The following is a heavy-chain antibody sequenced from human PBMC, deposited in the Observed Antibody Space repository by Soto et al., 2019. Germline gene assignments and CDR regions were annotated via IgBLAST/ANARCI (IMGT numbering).Heavy chain of an antibody. Sequence: PSETLSLTCTVSGGSISSYYWSWIRQPAGKGLEWIGRIYTSGSTNYNPSLKSRVTMSVDTSKNQFSLKLSSVTAADTAVYYCAGFSGWYRETEEGRDYWGQGTLVTVSS. J-gene: IGHJ4*02. D-gene: IGHD6-19*01. CDR2: IYTSGST. CDR1: GGSISSYY. V-gene: IGHV4-4*07. CDR3: AGFSGWYRETEEGRDY.